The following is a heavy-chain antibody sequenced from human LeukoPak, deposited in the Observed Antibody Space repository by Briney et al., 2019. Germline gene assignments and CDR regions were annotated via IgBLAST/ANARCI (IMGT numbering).Heavy chain of an antibody. CDR1: GHTFTSYV. D-gene: IGHD4/OR15-4a*01. V-gene: IGHV1-3*01. Sequence: ASLKVSCKASGHTFTSYVMHWVRRAPGQRVGWMGWINAGNGNTKYSQKFQGRDTITRDTSASTAYMELSSLRSEDTAVYYCASRHLGYGVDYWGQGTLVTAAS. J-gene: IGHJ4*02. CDR2: INAGNGNT. CDR3: ASRHLGYGVDY.